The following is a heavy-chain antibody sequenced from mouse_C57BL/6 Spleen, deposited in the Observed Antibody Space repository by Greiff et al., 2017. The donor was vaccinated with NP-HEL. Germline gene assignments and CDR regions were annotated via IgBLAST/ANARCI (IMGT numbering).Heavy chain of an antibody. Sequence: QVQLQQSGAELVRPGTSVKVSCKASGYAFTNYLIEWVKQRPGQGLEWIGVINPGSGGPNYNEKFKGKATLTADKSSSTAYMQLSSLTSEDSAVYFCARRDYDDGDYAMDYWGQGTSVTVSS. D-gene: IGHD2-4*01. J-gene: IGHJ4*01. CDR2: INPGSGGP. CDR1: GYAFTNYL. CDR3: ARRDYDDGDYAMDY. V-gene: IGHV1-54*01.